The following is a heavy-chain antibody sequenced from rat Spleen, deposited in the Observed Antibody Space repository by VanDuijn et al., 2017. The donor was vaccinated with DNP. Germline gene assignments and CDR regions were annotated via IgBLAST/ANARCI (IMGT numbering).Heavy chain of an antibody. J-gene: IGHJ2*01. D-gene: IGHD1-4*01. CDR3: ATPAY. V-gene: IGHV5-22*01. Sequence: EVQLVESGGGLVQPGRSLKLSCAASGFTFSDYYMAWVRQAPTKGLEWVAYIGYDGSSTYYGDSVKGRFTISRDNAKTTLYLQMNSLRSEDTATYYCATPAYWGQGVMVTVSS. CDR1: GFTFSDYY. CDR2: IGYDGSST.